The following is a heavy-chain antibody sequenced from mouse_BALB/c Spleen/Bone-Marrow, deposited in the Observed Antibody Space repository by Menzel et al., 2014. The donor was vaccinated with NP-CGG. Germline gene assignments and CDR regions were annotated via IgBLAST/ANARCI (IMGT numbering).Heavy chain of an antibody. CDR1: GFTFTDYY. CDR2: IRNKANGYTT. D-gene: IGHD2-1*01. Sequence: EVHLVESGGGLVQPGGSLSLSCAPSGFTFTDYYMSWVRQPPGKALEWLGYIRNKANGYTTEYSASVKGRFTVSRDNSQSIRYLQMNTLRAEDSATYYCARDINVNYNWDFDVWGAGTTGTGSS. V-gene: IGHV7-3*02. J-gene: IGHJ1*01. CDR3: ARDINVNYNWDFDV.